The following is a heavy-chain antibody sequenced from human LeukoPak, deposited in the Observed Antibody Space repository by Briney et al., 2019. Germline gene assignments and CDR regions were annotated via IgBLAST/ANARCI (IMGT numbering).Heavy chain of an antibody. CDR3: AKDLYIVVVTSGY. CDR2: ISGSGGST. CDR1: GFTFSSYA. D-gene: IGHD2-21*02. V-gene: IGHV3-23*01. Sequence: GGSLRFSCAASGFTFSSYAMSWVRQAPGKGLEWVSAISGSGGSTYYADSVKGRFTISRDNSKNTLYLQMNSLRAEDTAVYYCAKDLYIVVVTSGYWGQGTLVTVSS. J-gene: IGHJ4*02.